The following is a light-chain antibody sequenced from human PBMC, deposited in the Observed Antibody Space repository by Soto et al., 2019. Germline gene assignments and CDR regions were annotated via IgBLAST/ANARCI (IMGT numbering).Light chain of an antibody. V-gene: IGKV1-5*01. J-gene: IGKJ1*01. CDR1: QSIGDS. Sequence: GDRVTITCRASQSIGDSLAWYQQKPGKAPYLLISDVSSLERGVPSRFSGSGSGTEFTLTISSMQPDDFATFYCQQYNRYSPTLGQGTKGDSK. CDR3: QQYNRYSPT. CDR2: DVS.